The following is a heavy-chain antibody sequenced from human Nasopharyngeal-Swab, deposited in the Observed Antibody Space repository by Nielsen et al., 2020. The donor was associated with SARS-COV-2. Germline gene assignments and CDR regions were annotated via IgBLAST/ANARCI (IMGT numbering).Heavy chain of an antibody. D-gene: IGHD2-2*02. CDR3: ATNLYTLPHY. CDR1: GFTLSATS. CDR2: IKSDGTTI. V-gene: IGHV3-74*01. J-gene: IGHJ4*02. Sequence: AGSLRLSCTASGFTLSATSMHWVRQVPGKGLLWVSRIKSDGTTIRYADSVQGRFTISRDDARNALYLQMNSLRVEDTAVYYCATNLYTLPHYWGQGTLVTVSS.